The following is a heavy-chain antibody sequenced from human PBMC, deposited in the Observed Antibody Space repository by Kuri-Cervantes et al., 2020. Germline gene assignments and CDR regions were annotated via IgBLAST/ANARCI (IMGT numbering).Heavy chain of an antibody. CDR2: IYYSGST. D-gene: IGHD2/OR15-2a*01. CDR1: GYSISSDYY. J-gene: IGHJ4*02. CDR3: ARYYALWKACDD. V-gene: IGHV4-61*01. Sequence: ESLKISCAVSGYSISSDYYWGWIRQPPGKGLECIGYIYYSGSTNYNPSLKSRVTISVDASKKQLSLKLSSVTAADTAVYYCARYYALWKACDDWGQGTLVTVSS.